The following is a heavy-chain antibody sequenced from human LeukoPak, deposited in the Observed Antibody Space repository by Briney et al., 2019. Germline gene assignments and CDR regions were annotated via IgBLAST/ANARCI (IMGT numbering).Heavy chain of an antibody. CDR2: VYYTGNT. J-gene: IGHJ4*02. CDR1: GGPISSSTSY. V-gene: IGHV4-39*01. Sequence: SETLSLTCTVSGGPISSSTSYWGWIRQPPGKGLEWIASVYYTGNTYYNPSLRSRVTISVDTSKSQFSLMLNSVTAADTAVYYCARGFARLGSHDFWGQGTLVTVSS. D-gene: IGHD3-10*01. CDR3: ARGFARLGSHDF.